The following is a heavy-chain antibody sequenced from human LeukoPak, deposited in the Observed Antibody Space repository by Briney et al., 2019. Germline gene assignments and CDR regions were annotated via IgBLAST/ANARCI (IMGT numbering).Heavy chain of an antibody. CDR1: RFTFNSYA. V-gene: IGHV3-23*01. J-gene: IGHJ4*02. CDR2: ISGSGGST. D-gene: IGHD2-15*01. CDR3: AKGRSCSGGSCYFDY. Sequence: GGSLRLSCAASRFTFNSYAMNWVRQAPGKGLEWVSGISGSGGSTYYADSVKGRFTISRDDSRNTLYLQMNSLRDEDTAVYYCAKGRSCSGGSCYFDYWGQGTLVTVSS.